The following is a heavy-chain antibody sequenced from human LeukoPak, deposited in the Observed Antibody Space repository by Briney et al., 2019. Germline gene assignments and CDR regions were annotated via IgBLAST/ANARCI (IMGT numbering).Heavy chain of an antibody. CDR1: GGSISSYY. D-gene: IGHD3-3*01. J-gene: IGHJ3*02. CDR3: ARAAGSGYSSHRDAFDI. CDR2: IYYTGST. Sequence: PSETLSLTCTVSGGSISSYYWSWIRQPPGKGLEWIGYIYYTGSTNYNPSLKSRVTISIDMSKNQFSLKLSSVTAADTAVYYCARAAGSGYSSHRDAFDIWGQGTMVTVSS. V-gene: IGHV4-59*08.